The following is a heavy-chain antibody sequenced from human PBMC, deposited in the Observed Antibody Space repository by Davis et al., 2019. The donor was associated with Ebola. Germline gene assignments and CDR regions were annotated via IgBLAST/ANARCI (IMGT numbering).Heavy chain of an antibody. CDR2: IYYSGRT. CDR1: GGSISSYY. J-gene: IGHJ3*02. CDR3: ARVVPAVALHNGAFDI. V-gene: IGHV4-59*01. Sequence: PSETLSLTCTVSGGSISSYYWSWIRQPPGKGLEWIGYIYYSGRTNYNPSLKSRVTISVDTSKNQFSLKLSSVTAADTAVYYCARVVPAVALHNGAFDIWGQGTMVTVSS. D-gene: IGHD6-19*01.